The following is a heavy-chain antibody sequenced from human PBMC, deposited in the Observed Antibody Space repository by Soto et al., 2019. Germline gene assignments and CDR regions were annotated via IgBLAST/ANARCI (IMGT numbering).Heavy chain of an antibody. V-gene: IGHV2-5*01. CDR3: AHSDGGYEIIYFDF. Sequence: SGPTLVNPTQTLTLTCTFSGFSFTTAGVAVGWIRQTPGGALEWLTLIYYNDDRRFSPSLKTRFTITGDTSKNQVVLSLTNVDPGDTATYFCAHSDGGYEIIYFDFWGQGIPVTVSS. D-gene: IGHD5-12*01. CDR1: GFSFTTAGVA. J-gene: IGHJ4*02. CDR2: IYYNDDR.